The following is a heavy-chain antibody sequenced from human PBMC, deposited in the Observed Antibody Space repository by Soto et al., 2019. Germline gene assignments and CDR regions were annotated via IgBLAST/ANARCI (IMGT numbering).Heavy chain of an antibody. CDR2: ISAYNGNT. V-gene: IGHV1-18*01. CDR1: GYTFTSYG. J-gene: IGHJ4*02. Sequence: GASVKVTCKASGYTFTSYGISWVRQAPGQRHEGMGWISAYNGNTNYAQKLQGRVTMTTDTSTSTAYMELRSLRSDDTAVYYCAFYFIRGSSLSFXYSGQPPLVTVFS. CDR3: AFYFIRGSSLSFXY. D-gene: IGHD2-15*01.